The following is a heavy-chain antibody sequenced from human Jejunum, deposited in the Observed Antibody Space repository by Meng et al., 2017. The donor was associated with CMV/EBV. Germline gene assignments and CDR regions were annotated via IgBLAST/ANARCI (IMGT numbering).Heavy chain of an antibody. CDR2: IKQDEGEK. J-gene: IGHJ4*02. CDR1: GFTFIDYW. D-gene: IGHD6-19*01. CDR3: ARDTGWHRFDY. V-gene: IGHV3-7*01. Sequence: AASGFTFIDYWMPWVRQAPGGGLGWVADIKQDEGEKFFVDSVKGRFTISRDNAKNSLYLQMISLRAEDTAVYYCARDTGWHRFDYWGQGTLVTVSS.